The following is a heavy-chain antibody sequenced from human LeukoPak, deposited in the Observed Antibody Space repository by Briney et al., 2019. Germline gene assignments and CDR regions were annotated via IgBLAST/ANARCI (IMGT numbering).Heavy chain of an antibody. Sequence: PGGSLRLSCAASGFTFSSYSMNWVRQAPGKGLEWVSSISSSSSYIYYADSVEGRFTISRDNAKNSLYLQMNSLRAEDTAVYYCAREGAYYGSGSPDYWGQGTLVTVSS. CDR1: GFTFSSYS. V-gene: IGHV3-21*01. CDR3: AREGAYYGSGSPDY. D-gene: IGHD3-10*01. J-gene: IGHJ4*02. CDR2: ISSSSSYI.